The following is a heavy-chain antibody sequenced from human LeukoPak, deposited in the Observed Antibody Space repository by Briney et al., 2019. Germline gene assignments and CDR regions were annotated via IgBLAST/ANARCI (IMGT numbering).Heavy chain of an antibody. CDR1: GGSISSSSYY. CDR3: AGQHHAEGIY. J-gene: IGHJ4*02. V-gene: IGHV4-39*01. CDR2: IYYSGST. Sequence: SETLSLTCTVSGGSISSSSYYWGWIRQPPGKGLEWIGSIYYSGSTYYNPSLKSRVTISVDTSKNQFSLKLSSVTAADTAVYYCAGQHHAEGIYWGQGTLVTVSS. D-gene: IGHD1-14*01.